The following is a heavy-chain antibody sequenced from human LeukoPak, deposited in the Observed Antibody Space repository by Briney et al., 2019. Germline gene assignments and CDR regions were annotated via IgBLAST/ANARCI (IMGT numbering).Heavy chain of an antibody. V-gene: IGHV5-51*01. Sequence: HGESLKISCQGSGYSFTSYWIGWVRRMPGKGLEWMGIIYPGDSDTRYSPSFQGQVTISADKSISTAYLQWSSLKASDTAMYYCARYYYDSSGYTYYFDYWGQGTLVTVSS. J-gene: IGHJ4*02. D-gene: IGHD3-22*01. CDR1: GYSFTSYW. CDR2: IYPGDSDT. CDR3: ARYYYDSSGYTYYFDY.